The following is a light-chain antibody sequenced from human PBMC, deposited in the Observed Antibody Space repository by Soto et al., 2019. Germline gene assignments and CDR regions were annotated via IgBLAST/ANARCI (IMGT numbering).Light chain of an antibody. CDR3: CSNAGSYEV. Sequence: QSALTQPRSVSGSPGQSVTISCTGTSSDVGGYNYVSWYQQHPGKAPTGMIYDVSERPSGVPDRFSGSKSGNTASLTISGLQAEDEADYYCCSNAGSYEVFGGGTKLTVL. V-gene: IGLV2-11*01. J-gene: IGLJ2*01. CDR2: DVS. CDR1: SSDVGGYNY.